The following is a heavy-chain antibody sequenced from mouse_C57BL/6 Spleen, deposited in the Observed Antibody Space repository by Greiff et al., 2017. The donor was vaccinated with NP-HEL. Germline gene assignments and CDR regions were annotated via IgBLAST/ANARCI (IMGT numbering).Heavy chain of an antibody. V-gene: IGHV5-6*01. CDR3: ARLIYYGNYDAMDY. Sequence: EVKLQESGGDLVKPGGSLKLSCAASGFTFSSYGMSWVRQTPDKRLEWVATISSGGSYTYYPDSVKGRFTISRDNAKNTLYLQMSSLKSEDTAMYYCARLIYYGNYDAMDYWGQGTSVTVSS. CDR2: ISSGGSYT. CDR1: GFTFSSYG. D-gene: IGHD2-1*01. J-gene: IGHJ4*01.